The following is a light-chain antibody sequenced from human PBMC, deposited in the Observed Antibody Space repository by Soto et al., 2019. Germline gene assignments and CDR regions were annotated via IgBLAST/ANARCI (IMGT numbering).Light chain of an antibody. CDR2: QNN. CDR1: SSNIGNNY. Sequence: QSVLTQPPSVSAAPGQKVTISCSGSSSNIGNNYVSWYQHLPGTAPKLLIYQNNKRPSGIPDRFSGSESGTSATLGITGLQTGDEADYYCGTWDNSLSAYFVFGTGTKVTVL. V-gene: IGLV1-51*02. CDR3: GTWDNSLSAYFV. J-gene: IGLJ1*01.